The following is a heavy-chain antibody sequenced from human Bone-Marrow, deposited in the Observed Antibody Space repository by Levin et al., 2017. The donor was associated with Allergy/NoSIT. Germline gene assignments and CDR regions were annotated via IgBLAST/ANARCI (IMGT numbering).Heavy chain of an antibody. CDR3: ARMTTGTMFSY. D-gene: IGHD1-1*01. CDR1: GASITGSPHY. Sequence: SETLSLTCTVSGASITGSPHYWAWIRQSPGKGLEWIGTLHHSGVTNYNPSLKSRATITLHMSENQVSLKLASVTAADTAVYYCARMTTGTMFSYWGQGTLVTVSS. CDR2: LHHSGVT. J-gene: IGHJ4*02. V-gene: IGHV4-39*07.